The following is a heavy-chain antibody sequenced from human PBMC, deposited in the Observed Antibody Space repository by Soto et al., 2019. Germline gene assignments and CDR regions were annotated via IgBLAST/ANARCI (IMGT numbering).Heavy chain of an antibody. V-gene: IGHV1-58*01. CDR2: IVVGSGNT. Sequence: GASVKVSCKASGFTFTSSAVQWVRQARGQRLEWIGWIVVGSGNTNYAQKFQERVTITRDMSTSTAYMELSSLRSEDTAVYYCAAASGYEFWSGYYGASHYDYYGMDDWGQGTTVTVSS. J-gene: IGHJ6*02. CDR3: AAASGYEFWSGYYGASHYDYYGMDD. CDR1: GFTFTSSA. D-gene: IGHD3-3*01.